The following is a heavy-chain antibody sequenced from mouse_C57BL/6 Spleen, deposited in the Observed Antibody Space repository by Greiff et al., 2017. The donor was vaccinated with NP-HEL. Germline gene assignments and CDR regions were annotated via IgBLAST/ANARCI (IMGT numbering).Heavy chain of an antibody. V-gene: IGHV1-19*01. D-gene: IGHD3-2*02. CDR3: AREGAAQAKEFAY. Sequence: VQLKESGPVLVKPGASVKMSCKASGYTFTDYYMNWVKQSHGKSLEWIGVINPYNGGTSYNQKFKGKATLTVDKSSSTAYMELNSLTSEDSAVYYCAREGAAQAKEFAYWGQGTLVTVSA. CDR1: GYTFTDYY. J-gene: IGHJ3*01. CDR2: INPYNGGT.